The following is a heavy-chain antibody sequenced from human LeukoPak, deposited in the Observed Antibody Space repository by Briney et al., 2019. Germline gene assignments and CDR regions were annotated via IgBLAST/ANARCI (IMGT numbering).Heavy chain of an antibody. CDR1: GGSISSSSYY. J-gene: IGHJ4*02. CDR2: MYYSGST. CDR3: ARQGGDEVFDY. Sequence: SETLSLTCTVSGGSISSSSYYWGWIRQPPGKGLEWIGNMYYSGSTYYNPSLKSRVTISVDTSKNQFSLKLSSVTAADTAVYYCARQGGDEVFDYWGQGTLVTVSS. V-gene: IGHV4-39*01. D-gene: IGHD2-21*01.